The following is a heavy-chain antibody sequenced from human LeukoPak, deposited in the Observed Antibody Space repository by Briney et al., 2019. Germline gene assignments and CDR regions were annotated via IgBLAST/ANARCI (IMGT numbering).Heavy chain of an antibody. V-gene: IGHV3-30*03. CDR3: ARVSSAPEYSSSPREFDY. CDR2: ISYDGSNK. D-gene: IGHD6-6*01. CDR1: GFMFSSYG. J-gene: IGHJ4*02. Sequence: GGSLRLSCAASGFMFSSYGMHWVRQAPGKGLEWVAVISYDGSNKYYADSVKGRFTISRDNSKNTLYLQMNSLRAEDTAVYYCARVSSAPEYSSSPREFDYWGQGTLVTVSS.